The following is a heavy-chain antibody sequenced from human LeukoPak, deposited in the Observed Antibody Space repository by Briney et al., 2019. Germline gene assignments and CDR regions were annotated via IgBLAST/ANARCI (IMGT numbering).Heavy chain of an antibody. D-gene: IGHD3-9*01. J-gene: IGHJ3*02. CDR3: AKDIRRYDILTGHDAFDI. CDR2: ISWNSGST. V-gene: IGHV3-9*01. Sequence: QAPGEXLEWVSGISWNSGSTDYADSVKGRFTISRDNAKNSLYLQMNSLRAEDTALYYCAKDIRRYDILTGHDAFDIWGQGTMVTVSS.